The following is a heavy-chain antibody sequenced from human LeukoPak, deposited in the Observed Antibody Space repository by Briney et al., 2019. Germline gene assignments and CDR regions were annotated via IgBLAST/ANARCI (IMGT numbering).Heavy chain of an antibody. D-gene: IGHD6-6*01. CDR3: ASSSSGEYYFDY. CDR1: GYTFTSYA. J-gene: IGHJ4*02. V-gene: IGHV1-18*01. Sequence: ASVKVSCKASGYTFTSYAMHWVRRAPGQRLEWMGWISAYNGNTNYAQKLQGRVTMTTDTSTSTAYMELRSLRSDDTAVYYCASSSSGEYYFDYWGQGTLVTVSS. CDR2: ISAYNGNT.